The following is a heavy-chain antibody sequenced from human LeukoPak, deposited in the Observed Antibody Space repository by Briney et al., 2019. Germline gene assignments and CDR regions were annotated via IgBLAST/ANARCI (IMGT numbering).Heavy chain of an antibody. CDR3: ARGGRAVAALGY. CDR1: GGSISSYY. CDR2: INHSGST. Sequence: PSETLSLTCTVSGGSISSYYWSWIRQPPGKRLEWIGEINHSGSTNYNPSLKSRVTISVDTSKNQFSLKLSSVTAADTAVYYCARGGRAVAALGYWGQGTLVTVSS. V-gene: IGHV4-34*01. J-gene: IGHJ4*02. D-gene: IGHD6-19*01.